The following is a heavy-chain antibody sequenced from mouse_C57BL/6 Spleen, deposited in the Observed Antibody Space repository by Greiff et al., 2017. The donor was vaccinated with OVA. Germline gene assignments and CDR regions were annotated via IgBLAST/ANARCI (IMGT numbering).Heavy chain of an antibody. Sequence: QVQLQQSGPELVKPGASVKISCKASGYAFSSSWMNWVKQRPGKGLEWIGRIYPGDGDTNYNGKFKGKATLTADKSSSTAYMQLSSLTSEDSAVYFCARLGALYCDYDGDYWGQGTTLTVSS. CDR1: GYAFSSSW. CDR3: ARLGALYCDYDGDY. D-gene: IGHD2-4*01. CDR2: IYPGDGDT. J-gene: IGHJ2*01. V-gene: IGHV1-82*01.